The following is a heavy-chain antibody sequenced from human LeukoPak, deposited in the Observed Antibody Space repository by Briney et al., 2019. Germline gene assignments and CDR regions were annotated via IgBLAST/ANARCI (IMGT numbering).Heavy chain of an antibody. CDR1: GFTFSSYI. Sequence: GGSRRLSCAASGFTFSSYIMNWVRQAPGKGLEWVSSISSSSSYIYYADSVKGRFTISRDNAKNSLYLQMNSLRAEDTAVYYCATNSRFMITFGGVPYYMDVWGKGTTVTVSS. CDR3: ATNSRFMITFGGVPYYMDV. D-gene: IGHD3-16*01. J-gene: IGHJ6*03. V-gene: IGHV3-21*01. CDR2: ISSSSSYI.